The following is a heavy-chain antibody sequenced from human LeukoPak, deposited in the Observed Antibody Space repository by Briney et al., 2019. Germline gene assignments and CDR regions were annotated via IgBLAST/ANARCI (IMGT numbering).Heavy chain of an antibody. V-gene: IGHV1-2*02. CDR2: INPNSGDT. CDR3: ARGLTWQDAFDI. CDR1: GYTFTGYY. J-gene: IGHJ3*02. Sequence: ASVKVSCKASGYTFTGYYMHWVRQAPGQGLEWMGWINPNSGDTNYVQKFQGRVTMTRDTSISTAYMELSRLRSDDTAVYYCARGLTWQDAFDIWGQGTMVTVSS. D-gene: IGHD3-16*01.